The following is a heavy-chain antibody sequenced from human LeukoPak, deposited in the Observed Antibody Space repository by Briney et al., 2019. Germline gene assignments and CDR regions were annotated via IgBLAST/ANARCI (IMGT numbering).Heavy chain of an antibody. V-gene: IGHV3-30*02. CDR2: IRDDVCEG. D-gene: IGHD6-19*01. J-gene: IGHJ4*02. CDR1: GFTFSTYG. Sequence: PGGSLRLSCAEAGFTFSTYGMHWVRKTPGKGLDWVAFIRDDVCEGYYADSMKDRFTVSTDNSKNTLYWQMNRLRVEDTAVYYCAKVGYGWYEVDYWSQGTLVTVSS. CDR3: AKVGYGWYEVDY.